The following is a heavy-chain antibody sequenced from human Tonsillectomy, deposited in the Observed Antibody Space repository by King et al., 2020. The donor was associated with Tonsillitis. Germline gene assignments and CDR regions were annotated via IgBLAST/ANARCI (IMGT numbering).Heavy chain of an antibody. CDR1: GFTFSSYA. Sequence: DVQLVESGGGLVQPGGSLRLSCAASGFTFSSYAMSWVRQAPGKGLEWVSAISGSGGSTYYADSVKGRFTISRDNSKNTLYLQMNSRRAEDTAVYYCAKRSSGWYRMSRSEYFQNWGQGTLVTVSS. D-gene: IGHD6-19*01. V-gene: IGHV3-23*04. CDR3: AKRSSGWYRMSRSEYFQN. J-gene: IGHJ1*01. CDR2: ISGSGGST.